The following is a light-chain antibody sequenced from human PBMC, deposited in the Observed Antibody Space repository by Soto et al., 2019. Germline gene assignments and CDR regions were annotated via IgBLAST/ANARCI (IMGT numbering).Light chain of an antibody. CDR3: SSYAGSNNWV. CDR2: EVS. Sequence: QSVLTQPPSASGSPGQSVTISCTGTSNDVGGFEYVSWYQQHPGKVPRLMIYEVSKRPSGVPDRFSGSKSGYTASLTVSGLQTEDEADYYCSSYAGSNNWVFGGGTKVTVL. CDR1: SNDVGGFEY. J-gene: IGLJ3*02. V-gene: IGLV2-8*01.